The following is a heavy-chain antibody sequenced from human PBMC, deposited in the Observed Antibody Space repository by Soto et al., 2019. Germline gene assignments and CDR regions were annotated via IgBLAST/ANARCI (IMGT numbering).Heavy chain of an antibody. D-gene: IGHD3-10*01. CDR1: GFTFSSYG. Sequence: GGSLRLSCAASGFTFSSYGMHWVRQAPGKGLEWVAVIWYDGSNKYYADSVKGRFTISRDNSKNTLYLQMNSLRDEDTAVYYCARVPFGNYYYYGMDVWGQGTTVTVSS. CDR2: IWYDGSNK. CDR3: ARVPFGNYYYYGMDV. J-gene: IGHJ6*02. V-gene: IGHV3-33*01.